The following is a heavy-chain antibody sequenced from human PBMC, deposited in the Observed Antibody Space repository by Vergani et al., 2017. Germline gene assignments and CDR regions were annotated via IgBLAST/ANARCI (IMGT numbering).Heavy chain of an antibody. CDR1: GFTSSYYG. CDR3: ATKSCGTPGCQIGYFRE. Sequence: QVHLVDSGGGGVQPGRSLRLSCVVSGFTSSYYGMHWVRQAPGKGLEWVAVISYDGTQKYYADSVKGRFTISRDNSKSTLYLQMNSLRTEDTAVYYCATKSCGTPGCQIGYFREWGQGTLVTVSS. J-gene: IGHJ1*01. CDR2: ISYDGTQK. D-gene: IGHD1-1*01. V-gene: IGHV3-30*03.